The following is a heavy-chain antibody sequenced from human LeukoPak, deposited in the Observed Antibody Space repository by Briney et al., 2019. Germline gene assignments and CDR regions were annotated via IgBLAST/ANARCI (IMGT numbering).Heavy chain of an antibody. D-gene: IGHD5-18*01. CDR3: AXXXXXXYTYGYFYYYYMDV. V-gene: IGHV4-59*01. CDR1: GGSINSYY. CDR2: IHYSGST. Sequence: PSETLSLTCTVSGGSINSYYWSWIRQPPGKGLEWIGYIHYSGSTNYNPSLKSRVTISVDTSKNHFSLKLSSVTAADTAVYYCAXXXXXXYTYGYFYYYYMDVWGKGTTVTISS. J-gene: IGHJ6*03.